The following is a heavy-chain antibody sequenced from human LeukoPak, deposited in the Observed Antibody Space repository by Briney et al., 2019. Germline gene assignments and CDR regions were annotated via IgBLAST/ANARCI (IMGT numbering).Heavy chain of an antibody. Sequence: ASVKVSCKASGYTFTGYYMHWVRQAPGQGLEWMGWINPNSGGTNYAQKFQGRVTMTRDTSISTAYMELSRLRSDDTAVYYCARGYFDFWSGYQTHNWFDPWGQGTLVTVSS. D-gene: IGHD3-3*01. V-gene: IGHV1-2*02. CDR3: ARGYFDFWSGYQTHNWFDP. CDR1: GYTFTGYY. J-gene: IGHJ5*02. CDR2: INPNSGGT.